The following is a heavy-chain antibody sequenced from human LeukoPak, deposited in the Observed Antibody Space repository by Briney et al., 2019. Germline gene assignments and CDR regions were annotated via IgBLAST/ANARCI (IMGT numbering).Heavy chain of an antibody. CDR1: GYSFTSYL. CDR2: IYPDDSDT. Sequence: GEPLKISCKGSGYSFTSYLIGWVRQMPGKGLQWMAIIYPDDSDTKYSPSFQGHATISADKSNSTSYLQWSSLEAYDTVYYYCARRLDYHDSSSYSDAFDIWGQGTMVTVSS. J-gene: IGHJ3*02. CDR3: ARRLDYHDSSSYSDAFDI. V-gene: IGHV5-51*01. D-gene: IGHD3-22*01.